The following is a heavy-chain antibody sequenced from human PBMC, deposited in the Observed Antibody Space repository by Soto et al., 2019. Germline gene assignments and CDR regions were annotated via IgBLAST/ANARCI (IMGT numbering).Heavy chain of an antibody. CDR1: GFTFSNYA. D-gene: IGHD2-21*01. CDR2: ISGSGGSA. Sequence: PGGSLRLSCTPSGFTFSNYAMSWVRQAPGKGLEWVSGISGSGGSANFADSVKGRFTLSRDDSKNTLYLQMNSLRVEDTAVYYCAQDQGYWGYNGMDVWGQGTTVTVSS. J-gene: IGHJ6*02. CDR3: AQDQGYWGYNGMDV. V-gene: IGHV3-23*01.